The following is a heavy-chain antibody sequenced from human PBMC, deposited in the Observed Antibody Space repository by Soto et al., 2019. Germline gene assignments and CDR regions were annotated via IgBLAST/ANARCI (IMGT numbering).Heavy chain of an antibody. D-gene: IGHD3-3*01. V-gene: IGHV1-2*04. CDR2: INPNSGGT. Sequence: ASVKVSCKASGYTFTGYYMHWVRQAPGQGLEWMGWINPNSGGTNYAQKFQGWVTITRDTSISTAYMELSRLRSDDTAVYYCARGRRDDFWSGYSHYYYYGMDVWGQGTTVTVS. CDR3: ARGRRDDFWSGYSHYYYYGMDV. J-gene: IGHJ6*02. CDR1: GYTFTGYY.